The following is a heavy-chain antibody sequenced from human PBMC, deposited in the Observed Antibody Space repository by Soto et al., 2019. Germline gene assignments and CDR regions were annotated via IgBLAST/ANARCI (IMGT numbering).Heavy chain of an antibody. J-gene: IGHJ4*02. Sequence: QVQLQESGPGLVKPSETLSLTCTVSGVSISSYYWSWIRQPPGKGLEWIGYIYYSGSTNYNPSLERRVTISVDTSKNQVSLKLSSVTAADTAVYYCARHPYGAGNGYWGQGTLVTVSS. D-gene: IGHD3-10*01. CDR3: ARHPYGAGNGY. V-gene: IGHV4-59*08. CDR2: IYYSGST. CDR1: GVSISSYY.